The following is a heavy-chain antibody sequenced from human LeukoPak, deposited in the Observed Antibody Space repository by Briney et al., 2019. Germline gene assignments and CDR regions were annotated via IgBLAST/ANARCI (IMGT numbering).Heavy chain of an antibody. CDR1: GGTFSSYA. Sequence: SVKVSCKAPGGTFSSYAISWVRQAPGQGLEWMGGIIPIFGTANYAQKFQGRVTITADESTSTAYMELSSLRSEDTAVYYCARNDYGGNSESVYWGQGTLVTVSS. CDR3: ARNDYGGNSESVY. D-gene: IGHD4-23*01. J-gene: IGHJ4*02. V-gene: IGHV1-69*01. CDR2: IIPIFGTA.